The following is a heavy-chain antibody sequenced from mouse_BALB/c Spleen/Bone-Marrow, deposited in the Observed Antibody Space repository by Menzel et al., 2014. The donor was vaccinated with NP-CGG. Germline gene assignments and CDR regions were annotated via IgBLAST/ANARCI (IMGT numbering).Heavy chain of an antibody. V-gene: IGHV1-67*01. Sequence: QVQLQQSGPELVRPGASVKISCKGSGYTFTDYAMHWVKQSHAKSLEWIGVISTYSGNTNYNQKFKGKATMTVDKSSSTAYMELTRVTSEDSAIYYGAGPILCGNYEGFAYWGQGTLVTVSA. CDR3: AGPILCGNYEGFAY. J-gene: IGHJ3*01. CDR1: GYTFTDYA. D-gene: IGHD2-1*01. CDR2: ISTYSGNT.